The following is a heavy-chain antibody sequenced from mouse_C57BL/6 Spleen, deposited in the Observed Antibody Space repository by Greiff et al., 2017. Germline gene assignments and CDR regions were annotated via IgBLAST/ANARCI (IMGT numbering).Heavy chain of an antibody. D-gene: IGHD3-2*02. Sequence: QVQLQQSGPELVKPGASVKISCKASGYAFSSSWMNWVKQRPGKGLEWIGRIYPGDGDTNYNGKFKGKATLTADKSSSSTYMQLSSLTSEDAAVWFCARGGIQLRLPPGFACWGQRTLVTVSA. CDR3: ARGGIQLRLPPGFAC. V-gene: IGHV1-82*01. CDR1: GYAFSSSW. CDR2: IYPGDGDT. J-gene: IGHJ3*01.